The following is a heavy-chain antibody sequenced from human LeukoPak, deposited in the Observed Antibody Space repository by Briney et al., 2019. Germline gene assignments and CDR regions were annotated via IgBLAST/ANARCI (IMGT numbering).Heavy chain of an antibody. D-gene: IGHD6-13*01. CDR2: IYYSGST. Sequence: SETLSLTCTVSGGSISSYYWSWIRQPPGKGLEWIGYIYYSGSTNYNPSLKSRVTISVDTSKNQFSLKLSSVTAADTAVYYCARGYSSSWYYFDYWGQGTLVTVSS. CDR3: ARGYSSSWYYFDY. CDR1: GGSISSYY. J-gene: IGHJ4*02. V-gene: IGHV4-59*01.